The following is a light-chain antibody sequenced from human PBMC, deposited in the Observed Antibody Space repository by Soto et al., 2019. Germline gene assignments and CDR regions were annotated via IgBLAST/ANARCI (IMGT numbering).Light chain of an antibody. CDR1: SSNIGSNT. J-gene: IGLJ2*01. Sequence: QPVLTQPPSASGTPGQRVTISCSGSSSNIGSNTVNWYQQLPGTAPKLLISSNNQRPSGVPDRFSGSKSGTSASLAISGLQSEDEADYYCAAWDDSLNAVVFGGGTKLTVL. V-gene: IGLV1-44*01. CDR2: SNN. CDR3: AAWDDSLNAVV.